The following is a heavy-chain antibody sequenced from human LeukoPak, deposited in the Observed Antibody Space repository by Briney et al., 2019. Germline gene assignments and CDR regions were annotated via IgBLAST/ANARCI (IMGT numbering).Heavy chain of an antibody. Sequence: SETLSLTCTVSGGSISSYYWSWLRQPPGKGLEWSGYIYYSGSTNYNPSLKSRVTISVDTSKNQFSLKLSSVTAADTAVYYCARAGRIVVDNWFDPWGQGTLVTVSS. CDR1: GGSISSYY. CDR2: IYYSGST. V-gene: IGHV4-59*01. CDR3: ARAGRIVVDNWFDP. D-gene: IGHD3-22*01. J-gene: IGHJ5*02.